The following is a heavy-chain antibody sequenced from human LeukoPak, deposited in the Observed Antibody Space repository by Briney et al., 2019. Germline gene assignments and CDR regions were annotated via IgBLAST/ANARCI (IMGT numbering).Heavy chain of an antibody. CDR1: GYSISSGYY. CDR2: IYHSGST. V-gene: IGHV4-38-2*01. CDR3: ARGHCSSTSCYYGDRGYFDY. D-gene: IGHD2-2*01. J-gene: IGHJ4*02. Sequence: EPSETLSLTCAVSGYSISSGYYWGWIRQPPGKGPEWIGSIYHSGSTYYNPSLKSRVTISVDTSKNQFSLKLSSVTAADTAVYYCARGHCSSTSCYYGDRGYFDYWGQGTLVTVSS.